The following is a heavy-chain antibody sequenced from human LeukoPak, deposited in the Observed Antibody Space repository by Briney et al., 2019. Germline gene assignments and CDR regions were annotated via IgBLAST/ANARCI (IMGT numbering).Heavy chain of an antibody. Sequence: GGSLRLSCAASGFTFSNYAMSWVRQAPGKGLEWVSAISDSGGATNCADSVKGQFTISRDNSKSTLYLQMNSLRAEDTAVYYCAKRSCGGGSCNFDYWGQGTLVTVSS. CDR3: AKRSCGGGSCNFDY. CDR2: ISDSGGAT. D-gene: IGHD2-15*01. CDR1: GFTFSNYA. J-gene: IGHJ4*02. V-gene: IGHV3-23*01.